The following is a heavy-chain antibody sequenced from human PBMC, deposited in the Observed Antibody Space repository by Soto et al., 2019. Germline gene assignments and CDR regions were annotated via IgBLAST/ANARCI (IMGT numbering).Heavy chain of an antibody. CDR2: ISGSGGST. CDR1: GFTFSSYA. Sequence: EVQLLESGGGLVQPGGSLRLSCAASGFTFSSYAMSWVRQAPGKGLEWVSAISGSGGSTYYADSVKGRFTISRDNSKNTLYLQMNSLRAEDTAVYYCAKVHPLGYCSGGSCYESYYYGMDVWGQGTTVTVSS. J-gene: IGHJ6*02. V-gene: IGHV3-23*01. D-gene: IGHD2-15*01. CDR3: AKVHPLGYCSGGSCYESYYYGMDV.